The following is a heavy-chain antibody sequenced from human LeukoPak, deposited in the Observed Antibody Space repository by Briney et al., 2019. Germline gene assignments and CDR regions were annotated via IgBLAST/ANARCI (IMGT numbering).Heavy chain of an antibody. J-gene: IGHJ4*02. CDR2: ISWNSGSI. V-gene: IGHV3-9*01. CDR1: GFTFDDYA. CDR3: ARDYGEVVAARQDY. Sequence: GGSLRLSCAASGFTFDDYAMHWVRQAPGKGLEWVSGISWNSGSIGYADSVKGRFTISRDNAKNSLYLQMNSLRAEDTAVYYCARDYGEVVAARQDYWGQGTLVTVSS. D-gene: IGHD2-15*01.